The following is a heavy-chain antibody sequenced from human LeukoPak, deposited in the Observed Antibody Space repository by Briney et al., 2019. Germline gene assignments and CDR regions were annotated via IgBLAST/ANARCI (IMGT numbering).Heavy chain of an antibody. Sequence: GASVKVSCKASGYTFTSHDINWVRQTTGQGLEWMGWMSPNSGDTGYAQKFQGRVTMTSDSSISTAYMELSSLRSEDTAIYYCVRAPPNWGFDSSGQGTLVTVSS. CDR1: GYTFTSHD. J-gene: IGHJ4*02. V-gene: IGHV1-8*01. CDR3: VRAPPNWGFDS. CDR2: MSPNSGDT. D-gene: IGHD7-27*01.